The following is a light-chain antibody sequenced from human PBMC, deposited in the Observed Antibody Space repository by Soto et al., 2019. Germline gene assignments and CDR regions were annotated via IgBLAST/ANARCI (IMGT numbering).Light chain of an antibody. Sequence: EVVLTQSPGTLSLSPGERATLSCRSSKSVSNNYFAWYQQKPGQAPRLLIFGSSDRATGIPDRFSGSGSGTDFTLTISRREPEDFAVYYCQQYGSSPPYTFGQGTKLEIK. CDR1: KSVSNNY. V-gene: IGKV3-20*01. J-gene: IGKJ2*01. CDR2: GSS. CDR3: QQYGSSPPYT.